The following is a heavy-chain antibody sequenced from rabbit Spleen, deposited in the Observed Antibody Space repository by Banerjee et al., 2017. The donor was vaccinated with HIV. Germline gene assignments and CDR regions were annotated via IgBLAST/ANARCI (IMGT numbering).Heavy chain of an antibody. CDR1: GFDFSSSYY. CDR2: IYTGDGTT. Sequence: QEQLVESGGGLVQPEGSLTLTCTASGFDFSSSYYICWVRQAPGKGLEWIACIYTGDGTTYYANWAKGRFTISKTSSTTVTLQMTSLTAADTATYFSPGDADGGGLTFNLWGQGTLVTVS. D-gene: IGHD2-1*01. V-gene: IGHV1S45*01. CDR3: PGDADGGGLTFNL. J-gene: IGHJ4*01.